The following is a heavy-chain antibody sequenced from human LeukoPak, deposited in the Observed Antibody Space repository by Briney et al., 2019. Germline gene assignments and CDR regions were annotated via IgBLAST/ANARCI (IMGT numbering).Heavy chain of an antibody. CDR3: AKRNYDSSGYDFDY. Sequence: GRSLRLSCAASGFTFSSYGMHWVRQAPGKGLEWVAVISYDGSNTYYTDSVKGRFTISRDNSKNTLYLQMNSLRAEDTAVYYCAKRNYDSSGYDFDYWGQGTRVTVSS. CDR1: GFTFSSYG. V-gene: IGHV3-30*18. J-gene: IGHJ4*02. D-gene: IGHD3-22*01. CDR2: ISYDGSNT.